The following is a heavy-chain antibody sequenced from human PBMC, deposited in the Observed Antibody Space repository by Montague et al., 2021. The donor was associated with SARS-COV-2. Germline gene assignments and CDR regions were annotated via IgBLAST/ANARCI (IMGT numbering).Heavy chain of an antibody. CDR3: ARGTGYDYYFDC. CDR2: IYCNTGNT. Sequence: SETRSLTCSVSGGSISDYYWNWIRQPPGKGLEWIGYIYCNTGNTXYNPALQSRVTISLDTSKNQFSLNLRSVTAADTALYFCARGTGYDYYFDCWGLGTLVTVSS. CDR1: GGSISDYY. J-gene: IGHJ4*02. V-gene: IGHV4-59*01. D-gene: IGHD5-12*01.